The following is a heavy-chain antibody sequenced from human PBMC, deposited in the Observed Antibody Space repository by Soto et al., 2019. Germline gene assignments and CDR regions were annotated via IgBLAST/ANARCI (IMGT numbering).Heavy chain of an antibody. Sequence: SLTCTVSGDYISSGDYYWSWIRQPPGKGLEWIGYIYYSGSTYYNPSLKSRVTISVDTSKNQFSLKLSSVTAADTAVYYCARGGGYDYFIDYWGQGTLVTVSS. CDR3: ARGGGYDYFIDY. CDR1: GDYISSGDYY. D-gene: IGHD5-12*01. CDR2: IYYSGST. V-gene: IGHV4-30-4*01. J-gene: IGHJ4*02.